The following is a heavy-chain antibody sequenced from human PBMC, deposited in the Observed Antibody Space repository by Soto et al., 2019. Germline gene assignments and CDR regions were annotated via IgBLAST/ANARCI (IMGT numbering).Heavy chain of an antibody. CDR3: ARDLGDSYGIDY. CDR2: IWYDGSNK. D-gene: IGHD5-18*01. CDR1: GFTFSSYG. V-gene: IGHV3-33*01. J-gene: IGHJ4*02. Sequence: QVQLVESGEGVVQPGRSLRLSCAASGFTFSSYGMHWVRQAPGKGLEWVALIWYDGSNKFYADSVKGRFTISRDNSKNTLYLQMNSLRAEDTAVYYCARDLGDSYGIDYWGQGTLVTVSS.